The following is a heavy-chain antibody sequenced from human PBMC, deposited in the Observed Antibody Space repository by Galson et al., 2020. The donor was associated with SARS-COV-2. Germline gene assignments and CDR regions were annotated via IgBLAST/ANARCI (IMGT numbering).Heavy chain of an antibody. CDR3: AGEPEIVVDLGTSRP. J-gene: IGHJ5*02. D-gene: IGHD2-2*01. V-gene: IGHV4-34*01. Sequence: SETLSLTCAVSGGSFSGYYCSWIRKPPGKGLEWIGEINHSGSTNYNPSLKSRVTISVDTSKNQFSLKLSSVTAADTAVYYCAGEPEIVVDLGTSRPWREGTLVT. CDR2: INHSGST. CDR1: GGSFSGYY.